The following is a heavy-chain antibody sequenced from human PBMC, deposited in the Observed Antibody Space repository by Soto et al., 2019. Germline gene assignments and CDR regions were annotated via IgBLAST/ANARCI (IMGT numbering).Heavy chain of an antibody. CDR3: AKRPIFGVVIITIYNGMDV. J-gene: IGHJ6*02. CDR1: GFTFSSYA. CDR2: ISTSGGNT. D-gene: IGHD3-3*01. V-gene: IGHV3-23*01. Sequence: EVQLLESGGGLVQPGGSLRLSCVASGFTFSSYAMNWVRQAPGKGLEWVSAISTSGGNTYYADSVKGRFTISRDNSKNTLYLQMNSLRAEDTVVYYCAKRPIFGVVIITIYNGMDVWGQGTTVTVSS.